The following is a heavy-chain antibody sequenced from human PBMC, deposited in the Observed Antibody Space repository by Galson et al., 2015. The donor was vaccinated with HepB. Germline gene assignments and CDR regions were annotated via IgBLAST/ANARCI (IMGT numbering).Heavy chain of an antibody. D-gene: IGHD3-10*01. CDR3: ARGFMIRGITRRYYYDH. CDR1: GFIFSDYY. J-gene: IGHJ4*02. Sequence: SLRLSCAASGFIFSDYYMSWIRQAPGKGLEWVSYISSSSSYTNYADSVKGRFTISRDNDKNSLYLQMNSLRPEDTAVYYCARGFMIRGITRRYYYDHWGQGTLVTVSS. V-gene: IGHV3-11*06. CDR2: ISSSSSYT.